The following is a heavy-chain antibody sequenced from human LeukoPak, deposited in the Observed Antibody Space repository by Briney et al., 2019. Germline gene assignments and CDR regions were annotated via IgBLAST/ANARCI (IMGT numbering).Heavy chain of an antibody. D-gene: IGHD3-3*01. CDR2: ILSDGTNK. CDR3: ARDYDFWSGVPGY. CDR1: GFTFSNYG. V-gene: IGHV3-30*03. Sequence: PGRSLSLSCAASGFTFSNYGMHWVRQAPGKGLEWVAVILSDGTNKYYADSVKGRFTISRDNSENTLYLQMNSLRAEDTAVYYCARDYDFWSGVPGYWGQGTLVTVSS. J-gene: IGHJ4*02.